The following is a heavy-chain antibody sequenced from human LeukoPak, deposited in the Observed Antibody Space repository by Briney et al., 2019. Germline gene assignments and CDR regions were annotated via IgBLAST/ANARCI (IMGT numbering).Heavy chain of an antibody. D-gene: IGHD3-16*02. J-gene: IGHJ4*02. CDR2: IYYRGST. CDR3: AGAYYDYVWGSYRFDY. Sequence: PSETLSLTCTVSGGSISSYYWSWIRQPPGEGLEWIGYIYYRGSTNYNPSLKSRVTILVDTSKNQFSLKLSSVTAADTAVYYCAGAYYDYVWGSYRFDYWGQGTLVTVSS. CDR1: GGSISSYY. V-gene: IGHV4-59*01.